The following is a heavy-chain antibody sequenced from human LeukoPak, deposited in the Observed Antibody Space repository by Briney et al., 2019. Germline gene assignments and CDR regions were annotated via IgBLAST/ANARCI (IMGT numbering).Heavy chain of an antibody. CDR3: ARAPYSYGYDSYYYIDV. CDR2: IWYDGSNK. J-gene: IGHJ6*03. V-gene: IGHV3-33*01. Sequence: PGGSLRLSCAASGFTFSSYGMHWVRQAPGKGLEWVAVIWYDGSNKYYGDSVKGRFTMSRDNSKNTLYLQMNSLRAEDTAVYYCARAPYSYGYDSYYYIDVWGKGATVTVSS. CDR1: GFTFSSYG. D-gene: IGHD5-18*01.